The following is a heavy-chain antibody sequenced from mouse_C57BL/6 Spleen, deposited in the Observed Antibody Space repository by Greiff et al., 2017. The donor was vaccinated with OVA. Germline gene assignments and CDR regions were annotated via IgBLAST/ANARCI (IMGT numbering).Heavy chain of an antibody. V-gene: IGHV1-50*01. CDR1: GYTFTSYW. J-gene: IGHJ3*01. Sequence: QVQLQQPGAELVKPGASVKLSCKASGYTFTSYWMQWVTQRPGQGLEWIGEIDPSDSYPNYNQKFKGKATLTVDTSSSTAYMQLSSLTSEDSAVYYCARDDSRRFADWGQGTLVTVSA. CDR3: ARDDSRRFAD. CDR2: IDPSDSYP. D-gene: IGHD2-4*01.